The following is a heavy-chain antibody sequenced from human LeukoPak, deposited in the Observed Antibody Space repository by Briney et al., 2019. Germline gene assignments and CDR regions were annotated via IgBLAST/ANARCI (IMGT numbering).Heavy chain of an antibody. Sequence: GGSLRLSCAASGFTFNRYSMNWVRQAPGKGLEWLSSISTSSIYIYWADSVKGRFTISRDNAKNSLYLQMNSLRAEDTALFYFARDLFSGTTTDRRFDYWGQGTLVSVSS. D-gene: IGHD3-9*01. CDR2: ISTSSIYI. CDR3: ARDLFSGTTTDRRFDY. CDR1: GFTFNRYS. J-gene: IGHJ4*02. V-gene: IGHV3-21*01.